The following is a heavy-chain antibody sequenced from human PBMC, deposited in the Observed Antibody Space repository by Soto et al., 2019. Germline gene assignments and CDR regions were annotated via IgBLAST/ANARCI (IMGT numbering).Heavy chain of an antibody. D-gene: IGHD3-3*01. J-gene: IGHJ5*02. CDR2: FDPEDGET. Sequence: ASVKVSCKVSGYTLTELSMHWVRQAPGKGLEWMGGFDPEDGETIYAQKFQGRVTMTEDTSTDTAYMELSSLRSEDTAVYYCATLRRALRFLEWLYWFDPWGQGTLVTVSS. CDR1: GYTLTELS. CDR3: ATLRRALRFLEWLYWFDP. V-gene: IGHV1-24*01.